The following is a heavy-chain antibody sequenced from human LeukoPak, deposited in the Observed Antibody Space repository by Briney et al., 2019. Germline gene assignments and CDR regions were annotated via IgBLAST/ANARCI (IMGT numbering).Heavy chain of an antibody. CDR3: ARGQGYSGYDLGYFDY. V-gene: IGHV3-20*04. J-gene: IGHJ4*02. D-gene: IGHD5-12*01. Sequence: GGSLRLSCAASGFTFDDHGMSWVRQAPGKGLEWVSSINWNGGDTHYTDSVKGRFTISRDNAKNSLYLQMNSLRVEDTALYYCARGQGYSGYDLGYFDYWGQGTLVTVSS. CDR2: INWNGGDT. CDR1: GFTFDDHG.